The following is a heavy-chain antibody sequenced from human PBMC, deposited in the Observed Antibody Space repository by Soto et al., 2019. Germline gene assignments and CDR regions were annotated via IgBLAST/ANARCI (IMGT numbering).Heavy chain of an antibody. CDR3: TNRKATGKFFEN. CDR2: ISGSGGRA. Sequence: RGSLRLSFATSGLTLSSYAMAWVRQAPGKGLEWVAVISGSGGRAYYADSVKGRFIISRDNSKDTLYLQMDSVRAEDTALYYCTNRKATGKFFENWGQGTPVTVSS. CDR1: GLTLSSYA. J-gene: IGHJ4*02. V-gene: IGHV3-23*01. D-gene: IGHD3-9*01.